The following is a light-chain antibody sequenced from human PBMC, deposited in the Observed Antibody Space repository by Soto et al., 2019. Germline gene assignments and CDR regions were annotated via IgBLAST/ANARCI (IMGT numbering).Light chain of an antibody. V-gene: IGKV4-1*01. CDR2: WAS. Sequence: DIVMTQSPDSLAVSLGERATINCKSSQSVLYSSNNKKYLAWYQQKPGQPPKLLIYWASTRESGVPDRFSGSGSGTDFTLTISNLQAEDVAVYYCQQYYSTPLTFGGGTKVEIK. CDR3: QQYYSTPLT. CDR1: QSVLYSSNNKKY. J-gene: IGKJ4*01.